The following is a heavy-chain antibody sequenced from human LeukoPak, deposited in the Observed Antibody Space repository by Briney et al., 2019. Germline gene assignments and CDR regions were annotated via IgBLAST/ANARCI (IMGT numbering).Heavy chain of an antibody. CDR2: IYGSGTT. V-gene: IGHV4-38-2*02. J-gene: IGHJ4*02. CDR3: ASVGGGSPY. Sequence: SETLSLTCTVSGYSISSGHFWSWIRQPPGKGLEWIGSIYGSGTTYYDPPLRSRVSISADTSKNHFSLELSSVTAADTTVYYCASVGGGSPYWGQGTLVIVSS. CDR1: GYSISSGHF. D-gene: IGHD3-16*01.